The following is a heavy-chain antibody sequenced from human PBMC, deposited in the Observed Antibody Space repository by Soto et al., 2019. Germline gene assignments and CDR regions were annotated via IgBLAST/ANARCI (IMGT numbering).Heavy chain of an antibody. V-gene: IGHV4-39*07. J-gene: IGHJ4*02. CDR2: FFIGGNT. D-gene: IGHD3-22*01. Sequence: PSETLSLTCTVSGGSITGGSISSTTYYWGWMRQPPGRGLEWIASFFIGGNTYYNPSLKSRVTTSVDTSKNQFSLKLSSVSAADTAIYYCARGTYFHDSGGYPRCYFDNWGQGTLVTVSS. CDR3: ARGTYFHDSGGYPRCYFDN. CDR1: GGSITGGSISSTTYY.